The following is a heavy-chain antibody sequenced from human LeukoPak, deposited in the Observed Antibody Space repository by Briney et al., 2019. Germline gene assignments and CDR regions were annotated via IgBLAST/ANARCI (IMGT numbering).Heavy chain of an antibody. CDR2: INPNSGDT. CDR1: GYTFTGYY. Sequence: GASVKVSRKASGYTFTGYYMNWVRQAPGQGLEWLGWINPNSGDTKYPQKFRGRVTMTRDTSINTAYMELNRVTSDDTAVYYCARGGEDSIGDWGNWFDPWGQGTLVTVSS. D-gene: IGHD3-10*01. J-gene: IGHJ5*02. CDR3: ARGGEDSIGDWGNWFDP. V-gene: IGHV1-2*02.